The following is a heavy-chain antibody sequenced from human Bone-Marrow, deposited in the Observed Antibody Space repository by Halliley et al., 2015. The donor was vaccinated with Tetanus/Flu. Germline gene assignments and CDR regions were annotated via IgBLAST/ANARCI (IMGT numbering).Heavy chain of an antibody. CDR2: GYYRGRT. J-gene: IGHJ2*01. Sequence: IGYGYYRGRTNYTPSLKSRVTILVDTSKNRFSLKLTSVTAADTGVYYCARDGLSAANFYFDAWGRGTLVTVSS. CDR3: ARDGLSAANFYFDA. D-gene: IGHD6-13*01. V-gene: IGHV4-61*03.